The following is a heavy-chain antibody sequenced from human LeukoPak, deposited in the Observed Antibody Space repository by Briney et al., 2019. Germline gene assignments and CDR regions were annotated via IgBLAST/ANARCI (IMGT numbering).Heavy chain of an antibody. J-gene: IGHJ6*02. D-gene: IGHD5-18*01. Sequence: RQAXGXGXXWXAXIKQDGSEKYYVDSVKGRFTISRDNAKNSLYLQMNSLRAEDTAVYYCARDSGYSYGPYYYGMDVWGQGTTVTVSS. V-gene: IGHV3-7*04. CDR3: ARDSGYSYGPYYYGMDV. CDR2: IKQDGSEK.